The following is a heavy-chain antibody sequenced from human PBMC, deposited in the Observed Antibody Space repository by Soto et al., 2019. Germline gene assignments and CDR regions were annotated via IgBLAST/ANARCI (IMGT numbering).Heavy chain of an antibody. J-gene: IGHJ5*02. CDR3: ARHLNPSRTTVTKNNWFDP. Sequence: QLQLQESGPGLVKPSETLSLTCTVSGGSISSSSYYWGWIRQPPGKGLEWIGSIYYSGSTYYNPSLKSRVTISVDTSKNQFSLKLSSVTAADTAVYYCARHLNPSRTTVTKNNWFDPWGQGTLVTVSS. V-gene: IGHV4-39*01. CDR1: GGSISSSSYY. CDR2: IYYSGST. D-gene: IGHD4-17*01.